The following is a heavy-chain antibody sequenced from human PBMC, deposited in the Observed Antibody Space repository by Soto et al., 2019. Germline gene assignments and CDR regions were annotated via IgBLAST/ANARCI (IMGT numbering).Heavy chain of an antibody. D-gene: IGHD3-10*01. CDR2: ISGSGGST. J-gene: IGHJ5*02. CDR1: GFTFSSYA. CDR3: AKRPYYYGSSVWFDP. Sequence: GGSLRLSCAASGFTFSSYAMSWVRQAPGKGLEWVSAISGSGGSTYYADSVKGRFTISRDNSKNTQYLQMNSLRAEDTAVYYCAKRPYYYGSSVWFDPWGQGTLVTVSS. V-gene: IGHV3-23*01.